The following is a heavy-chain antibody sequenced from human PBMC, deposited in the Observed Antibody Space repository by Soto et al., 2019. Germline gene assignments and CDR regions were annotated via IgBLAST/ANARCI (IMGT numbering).Heavy chain of an antibody. CDR2: IYYSGTT. V-gene: IGHV4-31*03. Sequence: QVQLQESGPGLVKPSQTLSLTCTVSGGSIDSGGSYWSWIRQSPGEGLEWLGYIYYSGTTYYNPSRKGRVSISLDTSKNQFSLKLNSVTAADTAIYYCAGGHCFSSSCSYLDLWGRGTLVTVSS. J-gene: IGHJ2*01. CDR3: AGGHCFSSSCSYLDL. CDR1: GGSIDSGGSY. D-gene: IGHD2-2*01.